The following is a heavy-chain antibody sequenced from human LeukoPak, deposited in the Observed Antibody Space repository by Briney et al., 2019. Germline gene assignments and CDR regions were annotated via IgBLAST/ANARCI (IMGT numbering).Heavy chain of an antibody. CDR1: GYIFTNNW. J-gene: IGHJ6*01. CDR2: IYPGDSYT. V-gene: IGHV5-51*01. Sequence: GESLQISCQVSGYIFTNNWIGWVRQMPGKGLEWVGIIYPGDSYTRYGPSFQGQVTISVDNSITTAYLQWSSLKASDTAMYYCARLGAENGMDVWGQGTTVIVSS. CDR3: ARLGAENGMDV.